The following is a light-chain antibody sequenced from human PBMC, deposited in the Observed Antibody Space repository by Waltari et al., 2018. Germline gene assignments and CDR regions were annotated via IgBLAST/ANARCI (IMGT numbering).Light chain of an antibody. CDR3: RSYASSSSWV. Sequence: QSALTQPASVSGSPGQSITISCTGTSSDVGSYNLVSWYQQHPGKAPKLIIYEDSKRPSGVSNRFSASKSDNTASLTISGLQAEDEADYYCRSYASSSSWVFGGGTKLTVL. CDR1: SSDVGSYNL. CDR2: EDS. J-gene: IGLJ3*02. V-gene: IGLV2-23*01.